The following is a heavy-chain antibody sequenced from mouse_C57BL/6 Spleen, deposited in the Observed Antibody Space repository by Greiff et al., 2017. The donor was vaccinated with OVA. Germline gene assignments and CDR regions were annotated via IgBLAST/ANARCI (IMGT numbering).Heavy chain of an antibody. J-gene: IGHJ4*01. Sequence: VQLQQSGPELVKPGASVKISCKASGYAFSSSWMNWVKQRPGKGLEWIGRIYPGDGDTNYNGKFTGKATLTADKSSSTAYMQLSSLTSEDSAVDFCARGHGPYYAMDYWGQGTSVTVSS. V-gene: IGHV1-82*01. CDR1: GYAFSSSW. CDR2: IYPGDGDT. D-gene: IGHD3-3*01. CDR3: ARGHGPYYAMDY.